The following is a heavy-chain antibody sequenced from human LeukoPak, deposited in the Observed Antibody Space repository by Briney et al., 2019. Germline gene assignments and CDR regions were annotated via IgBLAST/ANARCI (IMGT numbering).Heavy chain of an antibody. V-gene: IGHV4-61*02. D-gene: IGHD6-6*01. CDR1: GGSLSSGSYY. J-gene: IGHJ6*03. CDR3: ARCPYSSSSMAGLYYYYYMDV. Sequence: PSQTLSLTCTVSGGSLSSGSYYWSWIRQPAGKGLEWIGRIYTSGSTNYNPSLKSRVTISVDTSKNQFSLKLSSVTAADTAVYYCARCPYSSSSMAGLYYYYYMDVWGKGTTVTVSS. CDR2: IYTSGST.